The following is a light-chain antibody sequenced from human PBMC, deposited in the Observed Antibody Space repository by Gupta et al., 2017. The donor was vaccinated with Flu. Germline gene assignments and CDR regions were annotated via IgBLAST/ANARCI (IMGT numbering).Light chain of an antibody. CDR2: EDT. J-gene: IGLJ2*01. Sequence: PGKTTRTTCSGETWARKYSCWYQQRSAQAPVLVIYEDTKRPTVPPECFSASTSGTTTTFTITGAQVDDEADYYCYSTDSSGNGVFGGGTRLTVL. CDR1: TWARKY. V-gene: IGLV3-10*01. CDR3: YSTDSSGNGV.